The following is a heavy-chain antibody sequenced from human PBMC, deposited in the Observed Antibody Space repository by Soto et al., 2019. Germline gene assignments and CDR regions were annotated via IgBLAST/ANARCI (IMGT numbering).Heavy chain of an antibody. Sequence: SVKVSCKASGGTFSSYAISWVRQAPGQGLEWMGGIIPIFGTANYAQKFQGRVTITADESTSTAYMELSSLRSEDTAVYYCARDPGIAVAGYYYYYYMDVWGKGTTVTVSS. D-gene: IGHD6-19*01. CDR3: ARDPGIAVAGYYYYYYMDV. CDR1: GGTFSSYA. V-gene: IGHV1-69*13. J-gene: IGHJ6*03. CDR2: IIPIFGTA.